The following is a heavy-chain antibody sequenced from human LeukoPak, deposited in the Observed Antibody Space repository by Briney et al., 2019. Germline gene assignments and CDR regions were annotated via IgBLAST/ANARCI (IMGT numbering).Heavy chain of an antibody. J-gene: IGHJ6*04. D-gene: IGHD1-26*01. CDR3: AKDRNRELYYYYYGMDV. V-gene: IGHV3-30*18. CDR2: ISYDGSNK. CDR1: GFTFSSYG. Sequence: PGRSLRLSCAASGFTFSSYGLHWVRQAPGKGLEWVAVISYDGSNKYYADSVKGRFTISRDNSKNTLYLQMNSLRAEDTAVYYCAKDRNRELYYYYYGMDVWGKGTTVTVSS.